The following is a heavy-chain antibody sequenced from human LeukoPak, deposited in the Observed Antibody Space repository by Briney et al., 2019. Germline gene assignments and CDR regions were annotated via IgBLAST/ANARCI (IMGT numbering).Heavy chain of an antibody. CDR2: IGGSNGIT. D-gene: IGHD3-22*01. Sequence: GGSLRLSCAASRFTFNSYAMSWVRQAPGKGLEWVSVIGGSNGITFYVGSVKGRFTISRDNSKDTLYLQMNSLRAEDTAVYYCARDCDTSGHYSWFDPWGPGTLVTVSS. J-gene: IGHJ5*02. CDR3: ARDCDTSGHYSWFDP. V-gene: IGHV3-23*01. CDR1: RFTFNSYA.